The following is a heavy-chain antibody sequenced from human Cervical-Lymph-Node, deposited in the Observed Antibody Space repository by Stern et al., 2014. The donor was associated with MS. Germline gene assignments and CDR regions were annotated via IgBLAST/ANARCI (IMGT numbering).Heavy chain of an antibody. V-gene: IGHV1-2*02. J-gene: IGHJ4*01. CDR2: INLNSGGT. CDR3: ARGSGTAYDLRGDY. CDR1: GYIFTDYY. Sequence: QVQLVQSGAEARAPGASMKVSCKASGYIFTDYYLHWVRQAPGQGLEWLGWINLNSGGTNYAQNFQGRVTMTRDTSISTAYMELRWLGSADTAVYYCARGSGTAYDLRGDYWGQGTLVTVSS. D-gene: IGHD3-3*01.